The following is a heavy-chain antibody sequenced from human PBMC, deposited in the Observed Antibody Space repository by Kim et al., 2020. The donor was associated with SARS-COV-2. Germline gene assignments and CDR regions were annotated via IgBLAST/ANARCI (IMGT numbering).Heavy chain of an antibody. D-gene: IGHD3-16*01. V-gene: IGHV6-1*01. CDR3: ARDPGGFASTFDY. J-gene: IGHJ4*02. Sequence: AQSVKSRITINPDTSKNQISLQLNSITPEDTAVYFCARDPGGFASTFDYWGQGTLVTVSS.